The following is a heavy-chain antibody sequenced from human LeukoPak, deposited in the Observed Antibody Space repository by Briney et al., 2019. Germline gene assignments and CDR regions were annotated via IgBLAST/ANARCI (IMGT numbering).Heavy chain of an antibody. Sequence: GGSLRLSCAASGFTFSSYAMSWVRQAPGKGLEWVSAISGSSGSTYYADSVKGRFTISRDNSKNTLYLQMNSLRAEDTAVYYCAKDEVEMATIAPLDYWGQGTLVTVSS. CDR3: AKDEVEMATIAPLDY. CDR2: ISGSSGST. CDR1: GFTFSSYA. V-gene: IGHV3-23*01. D-gene: IGHD5-24*01. J-gene: IGHJ4*02.